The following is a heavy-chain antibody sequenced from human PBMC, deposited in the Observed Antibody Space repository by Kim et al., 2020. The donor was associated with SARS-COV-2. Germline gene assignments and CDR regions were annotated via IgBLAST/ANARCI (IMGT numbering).Heavy chain of an antibody. CDR2: ISSSSSYI. CDR1: GFTFSSYS. Sequence: GGSLRLSCAASGFTFSSYSMNWVRQAPGKGLEWVSSISSSSSYIYYADSVKGRFTISRDNAKNSLYLQMNSLRAEDTAVYYCASSRITMVRATDYWGQGTLVTVSS. CDR3: ASSRITMVRATDY. J-gene: IGHJ4*02. V-gene: IGHV3-21*01. D-gene: IGHD3-10*01.